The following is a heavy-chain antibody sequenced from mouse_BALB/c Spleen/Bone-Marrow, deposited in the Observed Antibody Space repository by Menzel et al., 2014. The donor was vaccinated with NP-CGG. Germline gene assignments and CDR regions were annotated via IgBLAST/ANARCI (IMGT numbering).Heavy chain of an antibody. V-gene: IGHV5-17*02. CDR2: ISSGSSTI. J-gene: IGHJ2*01. D-gene: IGHD4-1*01. Sequence: EVKVVESGGGLVQPGGSRKLSCAASGFTFSSFGMHWVRQAPEKGLEWVAYISSGSSTIFYADTVKGRFTVSRDNPKNTLFLQMTCLRSEDTAMYYCTRGGNWDDFDYWGQGTTLTVSS. CDR1: GFTFSSFG. CDR3: TRGGNWDDFDY.